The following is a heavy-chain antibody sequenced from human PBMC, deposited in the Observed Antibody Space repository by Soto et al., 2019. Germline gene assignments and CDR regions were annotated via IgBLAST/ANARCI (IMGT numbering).Heavy chain of an antibody. J-gene: IGHJ6*02. CDR1: GFTFISFA. D-gene: IGHD7-27*01. V-gene: IGHV3-23*01. CDR2: ISDSGVST. Sequence: PGGSLRLSCAASGFTFISFAISFCRQSPLKWLEWVSAISDSGVSTYYADSVKGRFIIFRDNSKNTLYLQMDSLRAEDTALYYCAKWGNDWGYYYYGMDVWGQGTTVTVSS. CDR3: AKWGNDWGYYYYGMDV.